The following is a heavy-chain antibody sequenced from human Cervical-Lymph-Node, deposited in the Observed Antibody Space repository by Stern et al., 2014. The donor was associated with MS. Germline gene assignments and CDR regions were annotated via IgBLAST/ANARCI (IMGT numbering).Heavy chain of an antibody. CDR1: GITFSDFC. CDR2: ITRDCSTI. CDR3: ATFGDSYDAFDN. D-gene: IGHD2-21*02. Sequence: VQLVQSGGGLVKPGGSLRLSCAASGITFSDFCMSWIRQVPGKGLEWISYITRDCSTIYYADSVKGRFTVSRDNAKNSLYLQMNSLRADDTAVYYCATFGDSYDAFDNWGQGTMVTVSS. V-gene: IGHV3-11*01. J-gene: IGHJ3*02.